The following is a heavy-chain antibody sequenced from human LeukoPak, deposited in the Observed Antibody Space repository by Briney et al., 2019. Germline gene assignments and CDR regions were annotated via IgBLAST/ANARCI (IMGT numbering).Heavy chain of an antibody. CDR2: VNPNTGGT. D-gene: IGHD3-16*02. Sequence: GASVKVSCKASGYTFTAYYIHWVRQAPGQGLQWMGWVNPNTGGTHYAQSFQDRVTMTRDTSISTVYMELSNLRSDDTAVFYCARGSPFTPGGIIVSPPTLDYWGQGVLVTVSS. CDR3: ARGSPFTPGGIIVSPPTLDY. V-gene: IGHV1-2*02. J-gene: IGHJ4*02. CDR1: GYTFTAYY.